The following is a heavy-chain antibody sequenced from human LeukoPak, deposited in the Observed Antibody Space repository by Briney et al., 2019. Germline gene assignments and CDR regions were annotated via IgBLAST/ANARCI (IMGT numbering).Heavy chain of an antibody. CDR1: GYTFTGYY. Sequence: ASVKVSCKASGYTFTGYYMHWVGQAPGQGLEWMGWINPNSGGTNYAQKFQGRVTMTRDTSISTAYMELSRLRSDDTAVYYCARDLRRIRSSPGVFFNYWGQGTLVTVSS. D-gene: IGHD3-10*01. J-gene: IGHJ4*02. V-gene: IGHV1-2*02. CDR3: ARDLRRIRSSPGVFFNY. CDR2: INPNSGGT.